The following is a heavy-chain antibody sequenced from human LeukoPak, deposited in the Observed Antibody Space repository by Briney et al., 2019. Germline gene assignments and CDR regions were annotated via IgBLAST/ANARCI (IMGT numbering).Heavy chain of an antibody. CDR2: IKGDGSEN. CDR3: AREYYCDRSGHGSFGY. V-gene: IGHV3-7*01. D-gene: IGHD3-22*01. CDR1: GFTFSNFL. Sequence: GGSLRLSRAASGFTFSNFLMSWGRPAPGKGLGWVANIKGDGSENNYRDSGKGRFTNSRDNAKNSAYLQKNRLRAGDTAVYYCAREYYCDRSGHGSFGYWGQGTLVTVSS. J-gene: IGHJ4*02.